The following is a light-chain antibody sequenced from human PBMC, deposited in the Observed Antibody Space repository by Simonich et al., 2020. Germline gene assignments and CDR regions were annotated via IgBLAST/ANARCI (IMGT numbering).Light chain of an antibody. CDR3: GTWDSSLSAGV. Sequence: QSVLTQPTSVSAAPGQKVTISCSGSSSNIGNNYVSWYQPLPGTAPKLLISANNKRPSGLPDRFSGSKSGTSATLGITGLQTGDEADYYCGTWDSSLSAGVFGGGTKLTVL. J-gene: IGLJ2*01. CDR2: ANN. V-gene: IGLV1-51*01. CDR1: SSNIGNNY.